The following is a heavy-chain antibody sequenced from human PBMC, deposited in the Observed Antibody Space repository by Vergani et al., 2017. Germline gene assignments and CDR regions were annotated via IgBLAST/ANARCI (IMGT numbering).Heavy chain of an antibody. Sequence: EAHLVESGGGAVKPGGSLRLSCTASGISFSNYTINWVRQAPGKGLEWVAFISSSSAYIDYVDSIKGRFTISRDNAKRSVFLQMNSLRAEDTAVYYCARTGEWMRRXNGTPDYVFALDVWGQGTTVVVSS. D-gene: IGHD3-10*01. V-gene: IGHV3-21*01. CDR2: ISSSSAYI. CDR1: GISFSNYT. J-gene: IGHJ6*02. CDR3: ARTGEWMRRXNGTPDYVFALDV.